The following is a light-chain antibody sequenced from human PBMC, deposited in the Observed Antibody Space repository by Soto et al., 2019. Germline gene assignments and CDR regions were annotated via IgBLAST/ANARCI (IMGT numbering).Light chain of an antibody. CDR1: QGISNF. CDR2: AAS. V-gene: IGKV1-27*01. Sequence: DIQMTQSPSSLSASVGDRVTITCRASQGISNFLAWYQQKPGKVPKLLISAASTLQSGVPSRFSGSGSGTDFPLTITSLQPEDVATYYCQQYSSVITFGQGTRLEI. J-gene: IGKJ5*01. CDR3: QQYSSVIT.